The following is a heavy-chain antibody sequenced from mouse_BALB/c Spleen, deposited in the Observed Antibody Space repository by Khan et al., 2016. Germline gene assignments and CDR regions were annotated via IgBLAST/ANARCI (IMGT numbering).Heavy chain of an antibody. CDR2: ISCYNGAT. D-gene: IGHD2-14*01. J-gene: IGHJ4*01. V-gene: IGHV1S34*01. Sequence: LVKTGTSVKISCKASGYSFTGYYMHWVKQSHGKSLEWIGYISCYNGATRYNQKFKGKATFTVDTSSSTAYMQFNSLTSEDSAVNCGGRSSRGTYYYAMDYWGQGTLVTVSA. CDR3: GRSSRGTYYYAMDY. CDR1: GYSFTGYY.